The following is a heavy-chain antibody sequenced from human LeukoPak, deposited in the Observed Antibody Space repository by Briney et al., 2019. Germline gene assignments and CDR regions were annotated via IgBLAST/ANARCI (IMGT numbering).Heavy chain of an antibody. V-gene: IGHV1-18*01. CDR1: GYTFTSYG. CDR2: ISAYNGNT. J-gene: IGHJ4*02. D-gene: IGHD3-22*01. Sequence: ASVKVSCKASGYTFTSYGISWVRQAPGQGLEWMGWISAYNGNTNYAQKLQGRVTMTTDTSTSTAYMELRSLRSDDTAVYYCARDQYYYDSSGYDPIDYWGQGTLVTVSS. CDR3: ARDQYYYDSSGYDPIDY.